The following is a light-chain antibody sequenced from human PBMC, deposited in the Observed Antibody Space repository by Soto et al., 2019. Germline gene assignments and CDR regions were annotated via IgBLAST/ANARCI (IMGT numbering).Light chain of an antibody. CDR3: QQYDNLLSIT. CDR1: QDIRNY. V-gene: IGKV1-33*01. CDR2: DAG. J-gene: IGKJ5*01. Sequence: DIQMTQSPSSLSASVGDRVTITCQASQDIRNYLNWYQQKPGKAPKLLIYDAGNLETGAPSRFSGSGSGTDFTFTISSLQPEDIATYYCQQYDNLLSITFGQGTRLEIK.